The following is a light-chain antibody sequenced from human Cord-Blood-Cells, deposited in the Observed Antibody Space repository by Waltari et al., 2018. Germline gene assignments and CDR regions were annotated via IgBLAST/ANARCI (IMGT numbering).Light chain of an antibody. Sequence: QSALTQPASVSGSPGQSITISCPGTSSDVGGYNYVSWYQQHPGKAPKLMICDVSNRPSGVSNRFSGSKSGNTASLTISGLQAEDEADYYCSSYTSSSTVVFGGGTKLTVL. V-gene: IGLV2-14*01. J-gene: IGLJ2*01. CDR2: DVS. CDR3: SSYTSSSTVV. CDR1: SSDVGGYNY.